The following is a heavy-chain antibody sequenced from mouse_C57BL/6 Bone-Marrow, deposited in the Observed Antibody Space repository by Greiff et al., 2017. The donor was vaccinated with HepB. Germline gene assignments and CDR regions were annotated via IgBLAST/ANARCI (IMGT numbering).Heavy chain of an antibody. CDR2: IYPGGGYT. CDR1: GYTFTNYW. D-gene: IGHD1-1*01. CDR3: ARGTTVVYWYFDV. Sequence: QVQLKQSGAELVRPGTSVKMSCKASGYTFTNYWIGWAKQRPGHGLEWIGDIYPGGGYTNYNEKFKGKATLTADKSSSTAYMQFSSLTYEDSAIYYCARGTTVVYWYFDVWGTGTTVTVSS. V-gene: IGHV1-63*01. J-gene: IGHJ1*03.